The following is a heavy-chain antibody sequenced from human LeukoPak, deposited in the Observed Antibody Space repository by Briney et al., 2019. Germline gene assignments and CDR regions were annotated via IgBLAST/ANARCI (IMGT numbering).Heavy chain of an antibody. V-gene: IGHV4-31*02. CDR2: IFYTGKT. J-gene: IGHJ4*02. CDR1: GFTFSSYS. Sequence: LRLSCAASGFTFSSYSMNWVRQHPGKGLEWIGYIFYTGKTYCNPSLKSRITMSVDTSMNQFSLKVNSVTAADTAVYYCARKSRGLDYWGQGTLVTVSS. D-gene: IGHD3-10*01. CDR3: ARKSRGLDY.